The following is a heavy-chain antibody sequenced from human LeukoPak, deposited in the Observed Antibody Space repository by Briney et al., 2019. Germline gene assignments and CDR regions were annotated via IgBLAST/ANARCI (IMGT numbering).Heavy chain of an antibody. D-gene: IGHD3-22*01. Sequence: GGSLRLSCSSSGFTFSNDAMLWVRQAPGKGLEYVSAISSDGGGTYYAESVKGRFTISRDNSKNTLFLQMSSLRPGDTAVYYCARDLRVVITGSFDSWGQGTLVTVPS. V-gene: IGHV3-64D*09. CDR2: ISSDGGGT. CDR1: GFTFSNDA. J-gene: IGHJ4*02. CDR3: ARDLRVVITGSFDS.